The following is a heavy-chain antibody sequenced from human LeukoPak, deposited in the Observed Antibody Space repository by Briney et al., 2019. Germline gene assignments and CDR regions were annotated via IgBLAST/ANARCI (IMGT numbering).Heavy chain of an antibody. V-gene: IGHV4-61*02. D-gene: IGHD3-10*01. CDR3: ASFPYYYGSGSYYFPDY. Sequence: SETLSLTCTVSGGSISSGSYYWSWIRQPAGKGLEWIGRIYTSGSTNYNPSLKSRVTISVDTSKNQFSLKLSSVTAADTAVYYCASFPYYYGSGSYYFPDYWGQGTLVTVSS. CDR2: IYTSGST. J-gene: IGHJ4*02. CDR1: GGSISSGSYY.